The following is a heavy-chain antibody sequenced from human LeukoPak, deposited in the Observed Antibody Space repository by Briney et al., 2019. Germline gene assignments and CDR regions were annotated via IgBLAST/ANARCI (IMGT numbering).Heavy chain of an antibody. CDR1: GYTFTGYY. Sequence: ASVKVSCKASGYTFTGYYMHWVRQAPGQGLEWMGWINPNSGGTNYAQKFQGRVTMTRDTSISTAYMELSRLRSDDTAVYYCARGGDYYGSGRYYYYYYYMDVWGKGTTVTVSS. V-gene: IGHV1-2*02. CDR3: ARGGDYYGSGRYYYYYYYMDV. CDR2: INPNSGGT. J-gene: IGHJ6*03. D-gene: IGHD3-10*01.